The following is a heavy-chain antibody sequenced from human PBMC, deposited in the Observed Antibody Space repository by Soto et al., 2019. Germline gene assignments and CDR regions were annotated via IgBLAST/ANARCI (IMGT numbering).Heavy chain of an antibody. CDR1: GYTFTGYC. CDR2: INPNSGGT. CDR3: ARRGLGYSSGWYDVRGDAFDI. D-gene: IGHD6-19*01. V-gene: IGHV1-2*02. J-gene: IGHJ3*02. Sequence: ASVKVSCKASGYTFTGYCMHWVRQAPGQGLEWMGWINPNSGGTNYAQKFQGRVTMTRDTSISTAYMELSRLRSDDTAVYYCARRGLGYSSGWYDVRGDAFDIWGQGTMVTVSS.